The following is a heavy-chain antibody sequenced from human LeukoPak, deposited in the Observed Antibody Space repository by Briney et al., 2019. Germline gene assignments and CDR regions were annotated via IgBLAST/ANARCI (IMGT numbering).Heavy chain of an antibody. V-gene: IGHV4-39*07. Sequence: PSETLSPTCTVSGGSVSSSTYHWGWIRQPPGKGLEWIATIYYTGTTNYNPSLKSRVTMSVDTSKNQFSLKLSSVTAADTAVYYCARVTPAVQNAEYFQHWGQGTLVTVSS. D-gene: IGHD4-17*01. J-gene: IGHJ1*01. CDR3: ARVTPAVQNAEYFQH. CDR2: IYYTGTT. CDR1: GGSVSSSTYH.